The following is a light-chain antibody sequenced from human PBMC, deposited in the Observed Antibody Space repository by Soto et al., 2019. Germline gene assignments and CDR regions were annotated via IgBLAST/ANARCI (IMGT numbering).Light chain of an antibody. Sequence: DIQMTQSPSSVSASVGDTVIITCRASQDVGTSLAWFQQKPGTAPKLLIYDVSTLEREVPSRFSGTGSGTDFTFIINNLQPEDFVTYYCQQANAFPTFGGGTKV. CDR3: QQANAFPT. V-gene: IGKV1-12*01. CDR1: QDVGTS. J-gene: IGKJ4*01. CDR2: DVS.